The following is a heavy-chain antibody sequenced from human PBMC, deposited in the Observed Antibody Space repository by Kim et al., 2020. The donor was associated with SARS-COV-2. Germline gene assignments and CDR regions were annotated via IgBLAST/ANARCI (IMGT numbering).Heavy chain of an antibody. CDR3: ARGLSSVVTIAPIDY. CDR1: GGSISSSSYY. J-gene: IGHJ4*02. D-gene: IGHD2-21*02. Sequence: SETLSLTCTVSGGSISSSSYYWGWIRQPPGKGLEWIGSIYYSGSTYYNPSLKSRVTISVDTSKNQFSLKLSSVTAADTAVYYCARGLSSVVTIAPIDYWGQGTLVTVSS. CDR2: IYYSGST. V-gene: IGHV4-39*07.